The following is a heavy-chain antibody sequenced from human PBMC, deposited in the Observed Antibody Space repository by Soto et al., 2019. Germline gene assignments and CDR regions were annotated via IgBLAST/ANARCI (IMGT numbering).Heavy chain of an antibody. V-gene: IGHV4-30-4*01. J-gene: IGHJ6*02. CDR3: ARVGAGGDYPYYYGMDV. D-gene: IGHD4-17*01. CDR2: IYYSGST. CDR1: GGSISSGDYY. Sequence: QVQLQESGPGLVKPSQTLSLTCTGSGGSISSGDYYWSWIRQPPGKGLEWIGYIYYSGSTYYNPSLKSRVTISVDTSKNQFSLKLSSVTAADTAVYYCARVGAGGDYPYYYGMDVWGQGTTVTVSS.